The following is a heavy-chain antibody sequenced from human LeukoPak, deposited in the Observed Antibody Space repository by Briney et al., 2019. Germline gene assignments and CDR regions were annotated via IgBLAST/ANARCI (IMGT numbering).Heavy chain of an antibody. V-gene: IGHV1-69-2*01. J-gene: IGHJ4*02. CDR1: GSTVTDYY. CDR2: VDPEEGET. D-gene: IGHD2-2*01. CDR3: ATSPSIPAAPNDY. Sequence: ASVKISCKASGSTVTDYYIHWVQQAPGKGLEWMGRVDPEEGETIYADRFQGRLIITADTFTDTAYMELSSLRSEDTAVYFCATSPSIPAAPNDYWGQGTLVTVSS.